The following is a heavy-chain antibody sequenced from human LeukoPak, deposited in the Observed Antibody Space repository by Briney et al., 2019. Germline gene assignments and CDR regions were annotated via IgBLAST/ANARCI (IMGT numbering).Heavy chain of an antibody. CDR3: STEDKYCGCANCGKY. CDR1: GYTFTNYY. CDR2: IIPDSGGA. Sequence: ASVTVSCKTSGYTFTNYYVHWVRQAPGQGLEWMGYIIPDSGGADYDQRFQGRVTMTRDKSISTVYMELSSLRSDDTAVYYWSTEDKYCGCANCGKYWGQGTLVTVSS. V-gene: IGHV1-2*02. D-gene: IGHD2-21*01. J-gene: IGHJ4*02.